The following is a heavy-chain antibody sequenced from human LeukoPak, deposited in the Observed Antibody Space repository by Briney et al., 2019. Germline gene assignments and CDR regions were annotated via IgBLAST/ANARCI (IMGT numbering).Heavy chain of an antibody. CDR2: ISSSSSTI. D-gene: IGHD2-15*01. CDR1: GFTFSSYS. Sequence: GGSLRLSCAASGFTFSSYSMNWVRQAPGKGLEWVSYISSSSSTIYYADSVKGRFTISRDNAKNSLYLQMNSLRAEDTAVYYCARGMVVAATGFDYWGQGTLVTVSS. J-gene: IGHJ4*02. CDR3: ARGMVVAATGFDY. V-gene: IGHV3-48*01.